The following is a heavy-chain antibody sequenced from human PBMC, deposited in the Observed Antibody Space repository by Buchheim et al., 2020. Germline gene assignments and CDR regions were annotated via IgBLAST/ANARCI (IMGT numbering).Heavy chain of an antibody. CDR1: GDSMRENY. Sequence: QVQLQESGSGLVKPSETLSLTCNVSGDSMRENYWSWIRLSPGRGLKWLGYIHYTGITKYSPSLASRVAMSLDSFQRHLTLRLSGVNAADTAIYYCSRRRMFNWNVESSYGLDVWGQG. CDR2: IHYTGIT. J-gene: IGHJ6*02. CDR3: SRRRMFNWNVESSYGLDV. D-gene: IGHD1-1*01. V-gene: IGHV4-59*01.